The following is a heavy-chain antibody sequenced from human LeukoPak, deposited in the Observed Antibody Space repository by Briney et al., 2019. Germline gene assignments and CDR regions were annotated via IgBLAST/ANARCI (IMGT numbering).Heavy chain of an antibody. V-gene: IGHV1-8*03. Sequence: ASVKVSCKASGYTFTSYDISWVRQATGQGLEWMGWMNPNSGNTGYAQKFQGRVTITRNTSISTAYMELSSLRSEDTAVYYCARTTSSSGAFDIWGQGTMVTVSS. CDR2: MNPNSGNT. D-gene: IGHD6-6*01. J-gene: IGHJ3*02. CDR1: GYTFTSYD. CDR3: ARTTSSSGAFDI.